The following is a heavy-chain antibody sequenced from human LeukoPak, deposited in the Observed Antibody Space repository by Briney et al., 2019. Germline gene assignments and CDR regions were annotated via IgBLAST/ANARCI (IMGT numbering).Heavy chain of an antibody. CDR3: ARERVGVITDFDY. CDR2: IKEDGSEK. D-gene: IGHD3-10*01. J-gene: IGHJ4*02. CDR1: EFTISNHW. V-gene: IGHV3-7*01. Sequence: GGSLRLSCAASEFTISNHWMSWVRQAPGKGLEWVANIKEDGSEKYYTISRDNAKNSLYLQMNSLRAEDTAVYYCARERVGVITDFDYWGQGTLVTVSS.